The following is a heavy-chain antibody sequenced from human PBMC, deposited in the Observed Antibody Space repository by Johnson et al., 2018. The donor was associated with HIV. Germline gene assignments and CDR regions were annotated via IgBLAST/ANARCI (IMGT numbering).Heavy chain of an antibody. CDR3: ASDWGSLHAFDI. CDR1: GFTFDDYA. Sequence: VESGGGLVQPGGSLRLSCAASGFTFDDYAMHWVRQGPGKGLEWVAGIGWNGFTIGYVDSVKGRFAIYRDDATNSLYLQMDSLRTEDTAVYFCASDWGSLHAFDIWGQGTMVTVSS. V-gene: IGHV3-9*01. D-gene: IGHD7-27*01. J-gene: IGHJ3*02. CDR2: IGWNGFTI.